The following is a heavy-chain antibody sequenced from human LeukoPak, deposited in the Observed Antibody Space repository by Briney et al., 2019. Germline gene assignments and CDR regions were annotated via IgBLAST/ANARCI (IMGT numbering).Heavy chain of an antibody. CDR3: ARPSRSESFY. J-gene: IGHJ4*02. CDR2: VNRDGSET. V-gene: IGHV3-7*03. D-gene: IGHD1-26*01. Sequence: GGSPRLSCAASGFALSSHWMTWVRQVPGRGPEWVANVNRDGSETYYLDSVKGRFTISRDNAKNSLYLQMDSLRAEDTAVYYCARPSRSESFYWGQGTLVTVSS. CDR1: GFALSSHW.